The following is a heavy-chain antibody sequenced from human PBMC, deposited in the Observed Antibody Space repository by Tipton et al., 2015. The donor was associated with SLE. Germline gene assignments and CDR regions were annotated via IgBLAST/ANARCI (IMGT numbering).Heavy chain of an antibody. CDR2: IYYSGST. D-gene: IGHD6-6*01. J-gene: IGHJ4*02. Sequence: LRLSCTVSGGSISSYYWSWIRQPPGKGLEWIGYIYYSGSTNYNPSLKSRVTISVDTSKNQFSLKLSSVTAADTAVYYCARQYSSSSYFDYWGQGTLVTVSS. V-gene: IGHV4-59*08. CDR1: GGSISSYY. CDR3: ARQYSSSSYFDY.